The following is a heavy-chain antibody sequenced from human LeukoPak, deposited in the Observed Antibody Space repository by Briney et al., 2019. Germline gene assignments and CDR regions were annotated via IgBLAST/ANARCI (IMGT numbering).Heavy chain of an antibody. D-gene: IGHD3-22*01. CDR3: ARGIRYYYDSSAYVPYYFDY. J-gene: IGHJ4*02. Sequence: SETLSLTCAAYGGSFSAYYWRGIPQPPGKGVEGGGELNQSGSAKHNPSLKSRVSISVDTSKNQFSLKLTSVTAADTAVYYCARGIRYYYDSSAYVPYYFDYWGQGTLVTVSS. V-gene: IGHV4-34*01. CDR2: LNQSGSA. CDR1: GGSFSAYY.